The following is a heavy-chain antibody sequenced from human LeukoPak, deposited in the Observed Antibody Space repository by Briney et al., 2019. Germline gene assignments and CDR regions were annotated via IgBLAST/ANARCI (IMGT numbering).Heavy chain of an antibody. J-gene: IGHJ3*02. V-gene: IGHV3-11*04. Sequence: GGSLRLSCAASGFTFSDYYMSWIRQAPGKGLEWVSYISSSGSAIYYADSVKGRFTISRDNAKNSLYLQMNSLRAEDTAVYYCARARISDAFDIWGQGTMVTVSS. CDR1: GFTFSDYY. CDR2: ISSSGSAI. D-gene: IGHD2-15*01. CDR3: ARARISDAFDI.